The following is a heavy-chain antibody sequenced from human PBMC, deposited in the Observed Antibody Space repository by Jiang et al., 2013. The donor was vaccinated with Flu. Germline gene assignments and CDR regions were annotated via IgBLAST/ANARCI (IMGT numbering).Heavy chain of an antibody. CDR2: IIPIVGTA. D-gene: IGHD6-13*01. CDR3: ARGSQAADYYYGMDV. CDR1: GGTFSHYA. V-gene: IGHV1-69*01. Sequence: SGGTFSHYAISWVRQAPGQGLEWMGGIIPIVGTAKYAQKFQGRVTISAHESTRTADIELSSLTSDDTAVYFCARGSQAADYYYGMDVWGQGTTVTVS. J-gene: IGHJ6*02.